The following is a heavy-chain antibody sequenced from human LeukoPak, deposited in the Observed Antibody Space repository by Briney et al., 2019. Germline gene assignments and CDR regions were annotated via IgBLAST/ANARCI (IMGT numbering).Heavy chain of an antibody. D-gene: IGHD3-10*01. J-gene: IGHJ6*03. Sequence: GGSLRLSCAASGFIFTNYAMSWVRQSPKKGLEWVSVISASGGSTNYADSVKGRFTISRDNSKNTLYLQMNSLRAEDSAVYYCAKNYGSGSSVKYYYYMDVWGKGTTVTVSS. CDR2: ISASGGST. V-gene: IGHV3-23*01. CDR1: GFIFTNYA. CDR3: AKNYGSGSSVKYYYYMDV.